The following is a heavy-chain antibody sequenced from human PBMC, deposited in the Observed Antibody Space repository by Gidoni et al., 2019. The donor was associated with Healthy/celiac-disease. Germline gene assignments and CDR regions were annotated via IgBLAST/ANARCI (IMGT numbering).Heavy chain of an antibody. D-gene: IGHD4-17*01. J-gene: IGHJ6*02. CDR2: ISSSSSTI. CDR1: GFTFSSYS. Sequence: EVQLVESGGGLVQPGGSLRLSCAASGFTFSSYSMNWVRQAPGKGLEWVSYISSSSSTIYYADSVKGRFTIARDNAKSSLYLQMNSLRAEDTAVYYCARDTGYGMDVWGQGTTVTVSS. CDR3: ARDTGYGMDV. V-gene: IGHV3-48*01.